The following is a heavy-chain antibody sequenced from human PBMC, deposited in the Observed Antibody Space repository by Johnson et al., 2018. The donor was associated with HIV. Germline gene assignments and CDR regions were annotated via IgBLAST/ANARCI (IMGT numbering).Heavy chain of an antibody. Sequence: MQLVESGGGVVQPGGSLRLSCAAAGVTFSNAWMSWVRQAPGKGLEWVGRIKSKTDGGTTDYAAPVKGRFTISRDDSKNTLYLQMNSLKTDDTAVYYCTTKTTVVTLGFDIWGQGTMVTVSS. CDR2: IKSKTDGGTT. CDR3: TTKTTVVTLGFDI. CDR1: GVTFSNAW. D-gene: IGHD4-23*01. V-gene: IGHV3-15*01. J-gene: IGHJ3*02.